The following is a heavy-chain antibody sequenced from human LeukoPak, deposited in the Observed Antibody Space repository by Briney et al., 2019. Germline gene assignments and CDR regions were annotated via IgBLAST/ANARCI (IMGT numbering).Heavy chain of an antibody. Sequence: GGSLRLSCAASGFTFSSSWMHWVCQAPEKGLEWVADIKCDGSEKYYVDSVKGRFTISRDNAKNSLFLQMNSLRAEDTALYYCARFGYGGKVDYWGQGTLVTVSS. CDR1: GFTFSSSW. D-gene: IGHD4-23*01. CDR2: IKCDGSEK. V-gene: IGHV3-52*01. J-gene: IGHJ4*02. CDR3: ARFGYGGKVDY.